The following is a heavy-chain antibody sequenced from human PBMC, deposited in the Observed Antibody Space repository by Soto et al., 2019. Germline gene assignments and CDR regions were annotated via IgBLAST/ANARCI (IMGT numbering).Heavy chain of an antibody. V-gene: IGHV1-58*01. D-gene: IGHD5-12*01. CDR3: AALATITVGYYYYGMDV. J-gene: IGHJ6*02. CDR1: GFTFTSSA. CDR2: IVVGSGNT. Sequence: QMQLVQSGPEVKKPGTSVKVSCKASGFTFTSSAVQWVQQARGQRLEWIGWIVVGSGNTNYAQKFQERVTITRDMSTSTAYMELSSLRFEDTAVYYCAALATITVGYYYYGMDVWGQGTTVTVSS.